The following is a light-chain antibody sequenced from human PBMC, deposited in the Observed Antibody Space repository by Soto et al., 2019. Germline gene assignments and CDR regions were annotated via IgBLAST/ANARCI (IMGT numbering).Light chain of an antibody. CDR3: SSYTSCSTPYV. CDR2: DVS. Sequence: QSALTQPDSVSGSPGQSITISCTGTSSDVGGYNYVSWYQQHPGKAPKLMIYDVSNRPSGVSNRFSGSKSGNTASLTISGLQAEDEADYYCSSYTSCSTPYVFGTGTKLTVL. V-gene: IGLV2-14*01. J-gene: IGLJ1*01. CDR1: SSDVGGYNY.